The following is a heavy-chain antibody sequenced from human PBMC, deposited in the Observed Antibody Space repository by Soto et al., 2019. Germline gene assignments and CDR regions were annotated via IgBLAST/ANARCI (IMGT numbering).Heavy chain of an antibody. V-gene: IGHV4-39*01. Sequence: SETLSLTCTVPGGSISSSSYYWGWTRQPPGKGLEWIGIIYYSGSTYYNPSLKSRVIISADTSKNQFSLKLTSVTAADTAVYYCARGYDILTGPPDYWGQGTLVTVSS. CDR2: IYYSGST. J-gene: IGHJ4*02. CDR1: GGSISSSSYY. D-gene: IGHD3-9*01. CDR3: ARGYDILTGPPDY.